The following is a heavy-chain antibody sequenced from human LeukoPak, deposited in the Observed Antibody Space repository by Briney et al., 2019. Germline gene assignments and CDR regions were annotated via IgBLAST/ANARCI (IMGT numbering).Heavy chain of an antibody. CDR1: GYSITSGFY. CDR3: AREPTDMEIQLWLGDYYYYMDV. V-gene: IGHV4-38-2*02. Sequence: SETLSLTCTVSGYSITSGFYWGWIRLPPGKGLKWIGTIHHSGSTNYSPSLKSRVTISLDTSKNQFSLKLSSVTAADTAVYYCAREPTDMEIQLWLGDYYYYMDVWGKGTTVTISS. CDR2: IHHSGST. J-gene: IGHJ6*03. D-gene: IGHD5-18*01.